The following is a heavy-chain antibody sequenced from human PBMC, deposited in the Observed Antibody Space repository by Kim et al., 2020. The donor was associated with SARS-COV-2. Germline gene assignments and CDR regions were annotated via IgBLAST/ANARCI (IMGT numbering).Heavy chain of an antibody. CDR1: GFTFSEHW. V-gene: IGHV3-7*01. CDR3: ARHSAASLDY. Sequence: GGSLRLSCAASGFTFSEHWMTWVRQAPGKGLEWVANIGQDGTRTNYVDSLKGRFTVSRDNTENSLFLQMNSLRAEDTAVYFCARHSAASLDYWGQGTLVT. CDR2: IGQDGTRT. J-gene: IGHJ4*02.